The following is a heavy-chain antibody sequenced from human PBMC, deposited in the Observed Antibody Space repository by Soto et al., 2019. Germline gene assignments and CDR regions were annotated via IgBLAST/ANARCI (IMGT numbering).Heavy chain of an antibody. Sequence: SETLSLTCSVSGSSISPYYWSWLRQPPGKGLEWIGNIYYTGSTKYNPSLKSRVTMSLATSKSQFSLRLTSVTAADTAVYYCVRVGGYYGDYPKFHYWGPGPLVTVYS. CDR1: GSSISPYY. CDR2: IYYTGST. V-gene: IGHV4-59*01. J-gene: IGHJ4*02. D-gene: IGHD4-17*01. CDR3: VRVGGYYGDYPKFHY.